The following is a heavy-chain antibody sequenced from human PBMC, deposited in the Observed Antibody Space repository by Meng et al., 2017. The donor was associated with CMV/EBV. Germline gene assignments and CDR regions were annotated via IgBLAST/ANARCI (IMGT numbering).Heavy chain of an antibody. Sequence: QVQRHESGPGLVKPSQTLCLTCTVSGGSIRSGDYCWSWIRQPPVKGLEWIGYIYYSGSTYYNPSLKSRVTISVDTSKNQFSLKLSSVSAADTAVHYCAREGDNPFDYWGQGTLVTVSS. CDR1: GGSIRSGDYC. V-gene: IGHV4-30-4*08. CDR3: AREGDNPFDY. J-gene: IGHJ4*02. CDR2: IYYSGST. D-gene: IGHD2-21*02.